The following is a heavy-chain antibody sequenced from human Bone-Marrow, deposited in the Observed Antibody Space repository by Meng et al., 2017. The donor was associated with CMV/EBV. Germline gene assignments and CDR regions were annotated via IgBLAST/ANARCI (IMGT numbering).Heavy chain of an antibody. CDR2: ISAYNGNT. V-gene: IGHV1-18*01. J-gene: IGHJ5*02. Sequence: ASVKVSCKSSGGTFSSNSAFRWVRQAPGQGLEWMGWISAYNGNTNYAQKLQGRVTMTTDTSTSTAYMELRSLRSEDTAVYYCARQLGSSWFDPWGQGTLVTVSS. CDR1: GGTFSSNSA. D-gene: IGHD6-13*01. CDR3: ARQLGSSWFDP.